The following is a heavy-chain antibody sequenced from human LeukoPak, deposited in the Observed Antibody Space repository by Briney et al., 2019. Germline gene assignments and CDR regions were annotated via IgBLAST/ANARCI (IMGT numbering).Heavy chain of an antibody. V-gene: IGHV1-8*01. CDR1: GYTFTSYD. Sequence: GASVKVSCKASGYTFTSYDINWVRQAPGQGLEWMGWMNPNSGNTGYAQKFQGRVTMTRNTSISTAYMELSSLRSEDTAVYYCARDYPSYGDYLYYYYYMDVWGKGTTVTVSS. CDR2: MNPNSGNT. J-gene: IGHJ6*03. D-gene: IGHD4-17*01. CDR3: ARDYPSYGDYLYYYYYMDV.